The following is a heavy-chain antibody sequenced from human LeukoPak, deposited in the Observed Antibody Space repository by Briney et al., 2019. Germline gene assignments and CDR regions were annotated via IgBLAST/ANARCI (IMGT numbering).Heavy chain of an antibody. Sequence: GGSLRLSCAASGFTVSSNYMSWVRQAPGKGLEWVSAIYTGGSTYYAGSVKGRFAISRDNSKNMLYLQMNSLRAEDTAVYYCARNLYYYDSSGYYYYWGQGTLVTVSS. J-gene: IGHJ4*02. CDR3: ARNLYYYDSSGYYYY. CDR1: GFTVSSNY. CDR2: IYTGGST. V-gene: IGHV3-66*01. D-gene: IGHD3-22*01.